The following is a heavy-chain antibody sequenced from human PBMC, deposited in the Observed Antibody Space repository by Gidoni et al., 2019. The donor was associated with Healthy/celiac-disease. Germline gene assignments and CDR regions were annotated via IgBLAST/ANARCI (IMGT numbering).Heavy chain of an antibody. CDR2: INHSGST. CDR3: AIALTGYCSGGSCYLGWFDP. V-gene: IGHV4-34*01. Sequence: QVQLQQWGAGLLKPSETLSLTCAVYGGSFSGYYWSWIRQPPGKGLEWIGEINHSGSTNYSPSLKSRVTISVDTSKNQFSLKLSSVTAADTAVYYCAIALTGYCSGGSCYLGWFDPWGQGTLVTVSS. CDR1: GGSFSGYY. D-gene: IGHD2-15*01. J-gene: IGHJ5*02.